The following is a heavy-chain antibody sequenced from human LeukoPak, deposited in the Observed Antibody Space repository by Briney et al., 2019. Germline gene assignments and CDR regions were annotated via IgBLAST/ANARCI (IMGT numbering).Heavy chain of an antibody. Sequence: SETLSLTCTVSGGSISSSSYYWGWIRQPPGKGLEWIGSIYYSGSTYYNPSLKSRVTISVDTSKNQFSLKLSSVTAADTAVYYCARLHYDVWSALDGGTTNWFDPWGQGTLVTVSS. CDR1: GGSISSSSYY. V-gene: IGHV4-39*01. D-gene: IGHD3-3*01. CDR2: IYYSGST. J-gene: IGHJ5*02. CDR3: ARLHYDVWSALDGGTTNWFDP.